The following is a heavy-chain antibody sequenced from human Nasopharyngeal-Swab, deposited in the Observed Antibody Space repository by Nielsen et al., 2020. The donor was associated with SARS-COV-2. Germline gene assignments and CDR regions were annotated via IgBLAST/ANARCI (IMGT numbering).Heavy chain of an antibody. Sequence: ASVRVSCKASGYTFTSYAMHWVRQAPGQRLEWMGWINAGNGNTKYSQKFQGRVTITRDTSASTAYMELSSLRSEDTAVYYCARVASYGSGNGTVDYWGQGTLVTVSS. V-gene: IGHV1-3*01. D-gene: IGHD3-10*01. J-gene: IGHJ4*02. CDR3: ARVASYGSGNGTVDY. CDR2: INAGNGNT. CDR1: GYTFTSYA.